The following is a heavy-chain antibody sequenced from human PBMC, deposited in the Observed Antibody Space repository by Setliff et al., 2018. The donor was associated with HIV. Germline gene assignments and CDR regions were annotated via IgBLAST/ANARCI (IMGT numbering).Heavy chain of an antibody. D-gene: IGHD1-26*01. CDR2: GHYSGNT. CDR3: ASWEAAQKAFDN. J-gene: IGHJ3*02. CDR1: GVSITSYY. Sequence: SETLSLTCTVSGVSITSYYWNWIRQPPGKGLECIGYGHYSGNTKQNPSLRSRVTISVDTSKNQFSLTLYFVSAADTAVYYCASWEAAQKAFDNWGHGTMVTDS. V-gene: IGHV4-59*08.